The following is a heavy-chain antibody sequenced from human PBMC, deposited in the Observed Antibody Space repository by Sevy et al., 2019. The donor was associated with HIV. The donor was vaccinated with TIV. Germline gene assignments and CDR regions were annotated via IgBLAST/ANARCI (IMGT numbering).Heavy chain of an antibody. D-gene: IGHD2-21*02. V-gene: IGHV3-23*01. J-gene: IGHJ4*02. CDR2: ISGSGGST. CDR3: AKSVVVTAIRPSYFDY. Sequence: GRSLRLSCAASGFTFSSYAMSWVRQAPGKGLEWVSAISGSGGSTYYADSVKGRFTISRDNSKNTLYLQMNSLRAEDTAVYYCAKSVVVTAIRPSYFDYWGQGTLVTVSS. CDR1: GFTFSSYA.